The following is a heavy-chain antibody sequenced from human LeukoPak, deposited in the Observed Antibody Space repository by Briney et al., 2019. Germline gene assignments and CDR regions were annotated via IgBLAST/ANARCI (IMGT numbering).Heavy chain of an antibody. CDR2: INHSGST. CDR3: ARHMLGAYNWFDP. Sequence: SETLSLICAVYGGSFSGYYWSWIRQPPGKGLEWIGEINHSGSTNYNPSLKSRVTISVDTSKNQFSLKVSSVTAADTAVYYCARHMLGAYNWFDPWGQGTLVTVSS. D-gene: IGHD3-10*02. V-gene: IGHV4-34*01. CDR1: GGSFSGYY. J-gene: IGHJ5*02.